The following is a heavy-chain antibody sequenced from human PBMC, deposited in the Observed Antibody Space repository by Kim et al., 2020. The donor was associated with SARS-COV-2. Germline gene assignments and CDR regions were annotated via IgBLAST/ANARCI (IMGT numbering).Heavy chain of an antibody. D-gene: IGHD6-13*01. Sequence: SETLSLTCAVYGGSFSGYYWSWIRQPPGKGLEWIGAINHSGSTNYNPSLKSRVTISVDMSKNQFSLKLSSVTAADTAVYFCARQAIAAAGNWFDPWGQGILVTVSS. V-gene: IGHV4-34*01. CDR3: ARQAIAAAGNWFDP. J-gene: IGHJ5*02. CDR1: GGSFSGYY. CDR2: INHSGST.